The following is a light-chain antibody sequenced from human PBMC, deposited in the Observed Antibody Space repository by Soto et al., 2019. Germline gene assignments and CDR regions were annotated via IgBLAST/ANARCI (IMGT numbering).Light chain of an antibody. J-gene: IGKJ1*01. Sequence: DIQMTQSPSTLSASVGDRVIITCRASQSLSGWLAWYQQKPGKAPKLLIYDASSLESGVPSRFSGSGSGTEFTLTSSSLQSDDFATYYCQQYNSYWTFGQGTKVEVK. V-gene: IGKV1-5*01. CDR2: DAS. CDR3: QQYNSYWT. CDR1: QSLSGW.